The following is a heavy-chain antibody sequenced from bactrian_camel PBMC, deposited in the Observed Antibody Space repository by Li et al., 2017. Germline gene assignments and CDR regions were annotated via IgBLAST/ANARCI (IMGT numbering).Heavy chain of an antibody. CDR1: GFTFSNYA. D-gene: IGHD4*01. J-gene: IGHJ6*01. CDR2: INSGGGTT. CDR3: VRDYKSGDYRDDFGY. Sequence: VQLVESGGGLVQPGGSLRLSCAASGFTFSNYAMSWVRQAPGKGFEWVSAINSGGGTTYYTDSVKGRFTISRDNAKNTVYLQLSSLKTEEMAMYYCVRDYKSGDYRDDFGYWGQGTQVTVS. V-gene: IGHV3S40*01.